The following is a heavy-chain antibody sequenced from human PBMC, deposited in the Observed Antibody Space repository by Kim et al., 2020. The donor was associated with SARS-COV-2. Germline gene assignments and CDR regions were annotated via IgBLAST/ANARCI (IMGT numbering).Heavy chain of an antibody. CDR3: ARDLFARSSWLVLVGY. Sequence: GGSLRLSCAASGFTFSSYSMNWVRQAPGKGLEWVSYISSSSSTIYYADSVKGRFTISRDNAKNSLYLQMNSLRDEDTAVYYCARDLFARSSWLVLVGYWGQGTLVTVSS. CDR2: ISSSSSTI. V-gene: IGHV3-48*02. D-gene: IGHD6-19*01. CDR1: GFTFSSYS. J-gene: IGHJ4*02.